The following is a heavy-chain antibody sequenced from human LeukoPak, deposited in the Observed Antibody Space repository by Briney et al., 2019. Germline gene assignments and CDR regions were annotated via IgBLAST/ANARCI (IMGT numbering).Heavy chain of an antibody. D-gene: IGHD3-3*02. CDR1: GASFSGYY. CDR3: ARGRRRPRLAAFDI. J-gene: IGHJ3*02. V-gene: IGHV4-34*01. CDR2: IKHSGST. Sequence: SQTQSLTWAVDGASFSGYYWGWIRQPPGKGLEWIGEIKHSGSTNYNPSLKSRVTISVDTSKNQLSLKLSSVTAADTAVYYCARGRRRPRLAAFDIWGQGTMVTVSS.